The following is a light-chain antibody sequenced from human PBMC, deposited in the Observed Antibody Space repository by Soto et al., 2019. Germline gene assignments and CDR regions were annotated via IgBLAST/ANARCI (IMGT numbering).Light chain of an antibody. CDR3: QQYNSLFT. V-gene: IGKV1-5*03. J-gene: IGKJ3*01. CDR2: KAS. CDR1: QSISSW. Sequence: DIQMTQSPSTLSASVGDRVTITCRASQSISSWLAWYQQKPGKAPKLLIYKASSLESGVPSRFSGSGSGTEFTLTISSLQPDDFATYYGQQYNSLFTFVPGTKLDIK.